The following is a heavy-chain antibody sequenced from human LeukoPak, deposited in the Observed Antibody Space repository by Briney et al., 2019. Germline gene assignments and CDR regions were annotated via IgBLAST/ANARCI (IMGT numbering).Heavy chain of an antibody. J-gene: IGHJ4*02. CDR3: ARIEYSSSSCDY. CDR2: IYYSGST. CDR1: GGSISSSSYY. V-gene: IGHV4-39*01. D-gene: IGHD6-6*01. Sequence: SETLSLTCTASGGSISSSSYYWGWIRQPPGKGLEWIGSIYYSGSTYYNPSLKSRVTISVDTSKNQFSLKLSSVTAADTAVYYCARIEYSSSSCDYWGQGTLVTVSS.